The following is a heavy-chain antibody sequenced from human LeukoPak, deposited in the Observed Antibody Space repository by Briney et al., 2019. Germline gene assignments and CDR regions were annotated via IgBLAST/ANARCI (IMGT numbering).Heavy chain of an antibody. D-gene: IGHD3-10*01. J-gene: IGHJ4*02. V-gene: IGHV3-21*01. CDR2: ISSSSSYI. Sequence: GGSLRLSCAASGFTFSSYSMNWVRQAPGKGLEWVSSISSSSSYIYYADSVKGRLTISRDNGKNSLYLQMNSLRVEDTAVYYCAKLAKYFYGSETFHFFEHWGQGTPVTASS. CDR1: GFTFSSYS. CDR3: AKLAKYFYGSETFHFFEH.